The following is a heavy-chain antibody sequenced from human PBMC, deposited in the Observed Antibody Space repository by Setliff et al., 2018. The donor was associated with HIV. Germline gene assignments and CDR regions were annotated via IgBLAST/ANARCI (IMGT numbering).Heavy chain of an antibody. CDR3: ASLGGYYPYYYYMDV. CDR1: GGTFSGYA. D-gene: IGHD3-3*01. V-gene: IGHV1-69*13. J-gene: IGHJ6*03. CDR2: IIPIIGTA. Sequence: GASVKVSCKASGGTFSGYAISWVRQAPGQGLEWMGGIIPIIGTANYAQKFQGRVTITADESTSTAYMELSSLRSEDTAVYYCASLGGYYPYYYYMDVWGKGTTVTVSS.